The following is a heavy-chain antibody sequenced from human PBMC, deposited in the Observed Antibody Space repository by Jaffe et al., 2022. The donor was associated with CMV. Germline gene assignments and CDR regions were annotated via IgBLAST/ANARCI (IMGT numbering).Heavy chain of an antibody. CDR3: ARVPTVTNYYYYGMDV. V-gene: IGHV3-21*01. CDR2: ISSSSSYI. D-gene: IGHD4-4*01. J-gene: IGHJ6*02. CDR1: GFTFSSYS. Sequence: EVQLVESGGGLVKPGGSLRLSCAASGFTFSSYSMNWVRQAPGKGLEWVSSISSSSSYIYYADSVKGRFTISRDNAKNSLYLQMNSLRAEDTAVYYCARVPTVTNYYYYGMDVWGQGTTVTVSS.